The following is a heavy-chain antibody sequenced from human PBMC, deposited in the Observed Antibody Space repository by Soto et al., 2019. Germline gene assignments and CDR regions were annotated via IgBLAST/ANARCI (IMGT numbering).Heavy chain of an antibody. D-gene: IGHD6-13*01. J-gene: IGHJ6*02. V-gene: IGHV4-34*01. CDR2: INHSGST. CDR1: GGSFSGYY. CDR3: ARLPHYSSRNYYYYGMDV. Sequence: SETLSLTCAVYGGSFSGYYWSWIRQPPGKGLEWIGEINHSGSTNYNPTLKSRVTISVDTSKNQFSLKLSSVTAADTAVYYCARLPHYSSRNYYYYGMDVWGQGTTVTVS.